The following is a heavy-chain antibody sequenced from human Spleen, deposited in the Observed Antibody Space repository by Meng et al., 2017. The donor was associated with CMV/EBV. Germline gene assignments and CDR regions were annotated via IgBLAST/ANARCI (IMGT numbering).Heavy chain of an antibody. CDR1: SYY. D-gene: IGHD1-26*01. V-gene: IGHV1-46*01. Sequence: SYYMPWVRQAPGQGLEWMGIINPSGGSTSYAQKFQGRVTMTRDTSTSTVYMELSSLRSEDTAVYYCARDRRRGVGAYFGSHNWFDPWGQGTLVTVSS. CDR2: INPSGGST. J-gene: IGHJ5*02. CDR3: ARDRRRGVGAYFGSHNWFDP.